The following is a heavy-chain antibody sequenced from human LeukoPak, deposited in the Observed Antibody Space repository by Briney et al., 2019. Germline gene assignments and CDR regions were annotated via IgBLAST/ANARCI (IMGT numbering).Heavy chain of an antibody. V-gene: IGHV4-31*03. CDR2: IYYSGST. CDR3: ARDYGAAGTGAIDY. J-gene: IGHJ4*02. Sequence: SETLSLTCTVSGGSISSGGYYWSWIRQHPGEGLEWIGYIYYSGSTYYNPSLKSRVTISVDTSKNQFSLKLSSVTAADTAVYYCARDYGAAGTGAIDYWGQGTLVTVSS. CDR1: GGSISSGGYY. D-gene: IGHD6-13*01.